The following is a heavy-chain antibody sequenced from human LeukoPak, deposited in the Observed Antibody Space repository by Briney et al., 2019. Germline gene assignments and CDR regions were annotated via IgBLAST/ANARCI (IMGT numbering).Heavy chain of an antibody. J-gene: IGHJ4*02. CDR1: GGSFSGYY. V-gene: IGHV4-34*01. CDR2: INHSGST. CDR3: ARHDWELLPFDY. Sequence: SETLSLTCAVYGGSFSGYYWSWIRQPPGKGLEWIGEINHSGSTNYNLSLKSRVTISVDTSKNQFSLKLSSVTAADTAVYYCARHDWELLPFDYWGQGTLVTVSS. D-gene: IGHD1-26*01.